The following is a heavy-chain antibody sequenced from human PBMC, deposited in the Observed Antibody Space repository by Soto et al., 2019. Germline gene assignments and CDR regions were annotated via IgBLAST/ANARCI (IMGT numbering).Heavy chain of an antibody. D-gene: IGHD2-15*01. Sequence: EVQLVESGGGLVQPGGSLRLSCAASGFTVSSNYMSWVRQAPGKGLEWVSVIYSGGSTYYADSVKGRFTISRDNSXNTXYLQMNSLRAEDTAVYYCARAALGYCSGGSCTLRSWGQGTLVTVSS. CDR3: ARAALGYCSGGSCTLRS. J-gene: IGHJ5*02. V-gene: IGHV3-66*01. CDR2: IYSGGST. CDR1: GFTVSSNY.